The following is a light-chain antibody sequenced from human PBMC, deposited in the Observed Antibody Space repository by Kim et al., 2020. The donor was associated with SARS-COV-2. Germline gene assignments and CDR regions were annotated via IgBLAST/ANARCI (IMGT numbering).Light chain of an antibody. V-gene: IGKV3-11*01. Sequence: SPGERASLSCRASQSLSSFLAWYQQKPGQAPRLLIYDASNRATGIPARFSCSGSGTDFTLTISSLEPDDFAVYYCQQRTNWPPWTFGQGTKVEIK. J-gene: IGKJ1*01. CDR3: QQRTNWPPWT. CDR1: QSLSSF. CDR2: DAS.